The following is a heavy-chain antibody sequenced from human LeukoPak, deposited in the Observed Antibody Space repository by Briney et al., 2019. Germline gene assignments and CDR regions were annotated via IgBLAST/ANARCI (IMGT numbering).Heavy chain of an antibody. V-gene: IGHV3-23*01. CDR3: AREWSGFGELPDY. Sequence: GGSLRLSCAASGFTFSSYAMSWVRQAPGKGLEWVSAISGSGGSTYYADSVKGRFTISRDNSKNTLYLQMNSLRVEDTAVYYCAREWSGFGELPDYWGQGTLVTVSS. CDR2: ISGSGGST. CDR1: GFTFSSYA. D-gene: IGHD3-10*01. J-gene: IGHJ4*02.